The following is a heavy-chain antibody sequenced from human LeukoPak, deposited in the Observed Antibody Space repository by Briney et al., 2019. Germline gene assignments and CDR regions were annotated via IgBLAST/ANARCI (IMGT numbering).Heavy chain of an antibody. D-gene: IGHD4-17*01. CDR3: AKDPPFYGDYDYFDY. J-gene: IGHJ4*02. CDR1: GFTFISYA. Sequence: AGGSLRLSCAASGFTFISYAMSWVRQAPGKGLEWVSAISGSGGSTYYADSVKGRFTISRDNSKNTLYLQMNSLRAEDTAVYYCAKDPPFYGDYDYFDYWGQGTLVTVSS. CDR2: ISGSGGST. V-gene: IGHV3-23*01.